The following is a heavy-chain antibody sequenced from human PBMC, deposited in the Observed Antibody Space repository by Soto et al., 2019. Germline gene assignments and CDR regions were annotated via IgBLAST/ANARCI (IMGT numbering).Heavy chain of an antibody. V-gene: IGHV3-21*06. Sequence: GGSLRLSCAASGFTFTRYSMNWVRQAPGKWLEWVSSISSTTNYIYYGDSMKGRFTISRDNAKNSLYLEMNSLRAEDTAVYYCARESEGLTSNFDYCGQGXLVTVSS. J-gene: IGHJ4*02. CDR2: ISSTTNYI. CDR3: ARESEGLTSNFDY. CDR1: GFTFTRYS.